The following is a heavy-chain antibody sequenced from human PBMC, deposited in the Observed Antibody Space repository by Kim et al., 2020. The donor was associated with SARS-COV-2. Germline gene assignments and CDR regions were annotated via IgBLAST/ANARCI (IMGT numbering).Heavy chain of an antibody. D-gene: IGHD3-10*01. CDR2: SGST. CDR3: ARLGAWDY. V-gene: IGHV4-39*01. Sequence: SGSTYSNPSLKSRVTISVDTSKNQFSLKLSSVTAADTAVYYCARLGAWDYWGQGTLVTVSS. J-gene: IGHJ4*02.